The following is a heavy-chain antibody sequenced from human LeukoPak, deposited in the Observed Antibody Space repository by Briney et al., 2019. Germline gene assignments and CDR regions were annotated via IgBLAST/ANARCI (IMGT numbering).Heavy chain of an antibody. Sequence: VKPSETLSLTCAVSGYSISSGYYWGWIRQPPGKSLEWIGYIHYSGNTKYNPSLKSRVTISLDTSKNQFSLKLSSVTAADTAVYYCVGSGPQAPANWFDPWGQGTVVTVSS. J-gene: IGHJ5*02. CDR3: VGSGPQAPANWFDP. V-gene: IGHV4-38-2*01. CDR2: IHYSGNT. CDR1: GYSISSGYY.